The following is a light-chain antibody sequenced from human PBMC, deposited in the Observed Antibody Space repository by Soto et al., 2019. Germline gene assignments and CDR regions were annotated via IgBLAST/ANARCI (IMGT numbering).Light chain of an antibody. CDR2: DSS. CDR1: QDITNY. J-gene: IGKJ5*01. Sequence: DIQMTQSPSSLSASVGDRVTIICQASQDITNYLNWYQQKPGKAPNLLMHDSSNLETGVPSRFSGSGTGTYFSFTISSLQPEDIATYYCQQYDTLPLTFGQGTRLEIK. CDR3: QQYDTLPLT. V-gene: IGKV1-33*01.